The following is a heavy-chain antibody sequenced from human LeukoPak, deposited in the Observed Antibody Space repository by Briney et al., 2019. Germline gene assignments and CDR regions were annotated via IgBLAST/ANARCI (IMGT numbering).Heavy chain of an antibody. J-gene: IGHJ5*02. V-gene: IGHV3-23*01. CDR3: AKDGGLYPSWFDP. CDR1: GFTFRSYG. CDR2: ISGSGGST. Sequence: PGGSLRLSCAASGFTFRSYGMSWVRQAPGKGLEWVSAISGSGGSTYYADSVKGRFTISRDNSKNTFYLQMNSLRAEDTAVYYYAKDGGLYPSWFDPWGQGTLVTVSS. D-gene: IGHD4/OR15-4a*01.